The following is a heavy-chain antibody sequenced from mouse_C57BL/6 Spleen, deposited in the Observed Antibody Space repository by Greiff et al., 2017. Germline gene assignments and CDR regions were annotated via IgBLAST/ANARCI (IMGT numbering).Heavy chain of an antibody. J-gene: IGHJ4*01. Sequence: EVKVEESGGGLVKPGGSLKLSCAASGFTFSSYTMSWVRQTPEKRLEWVATISGGGGNTYYPDSVKGRFTISRDNAKNTLYLQMSSLRSEDTALYYCARSYYYGSSYDYAMDYWGQGTSVTVSS. CDR2: ISGGGGNT. CDR3: ARSYYYGSSYDYAMDY. CDR1: GFTFSSYT. D-gene: IGHD1-1*01. V-gene: IGHV5-9*01.